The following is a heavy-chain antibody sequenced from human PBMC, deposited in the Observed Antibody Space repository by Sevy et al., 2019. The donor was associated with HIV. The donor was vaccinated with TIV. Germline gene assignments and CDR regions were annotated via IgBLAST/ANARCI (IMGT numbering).Heavy chain of an antibody. D-gene: IGHD2-15*01. V-gene: IGHV3-74*01. J-gene: IGHJ6*02. Sequence: GGSLRLSCAASGFTLSSYWMHWVRQAPGKGLVWVSRINSDGSSTSYADFVKGRFTISRDNAKNTLYLQMNSLRAEDTDVYYFVRQRGDIVIRPDVLTDYGVDVWGQGTTVTVSS. CDR2: INSDGSST. CDR3: VRQRGDIVIRPDVLTDYGVDV. CDR1: GFTLSSYW.